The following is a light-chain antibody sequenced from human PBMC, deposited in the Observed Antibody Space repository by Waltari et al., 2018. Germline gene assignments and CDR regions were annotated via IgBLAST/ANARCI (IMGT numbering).Light chain of an antibody. CDR1: QGITNY. CDR3: QQFHTFT. J-gene: IGKJ3*01. Sequence: DIQLTQAPSFLSASVGDRVSIACRASQGITNYLAWYQQKPGKAPKLLIYAASTLQSGVPARFSGSVSGTDFTLTISSLQPEDFATYYCQQFHTFTFGPGTKVDIK. V-gene: IGKV1-9*01. CDR2: AAS.